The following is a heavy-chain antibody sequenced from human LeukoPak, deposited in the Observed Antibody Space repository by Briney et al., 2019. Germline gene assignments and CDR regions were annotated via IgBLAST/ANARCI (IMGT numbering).Heavy chain of an antibody. J-gene: IGHJ4*02. CDR3: ARAEDGYTY. D-gene: IGHD5-24*01. Sequence: ASVKVSCKASGYTFTGYYMHWVRQAPGQGLEWMGWINPNSGGTNYARKFQGRVTMTRDTSISTAYMELSRLRSDDTAVYYCARAEDGYTYWGQGTLVTISS. CDR1: GYTFTGYY. CDR2: INPNSGGT. V-gene: IGHV1-2*02.